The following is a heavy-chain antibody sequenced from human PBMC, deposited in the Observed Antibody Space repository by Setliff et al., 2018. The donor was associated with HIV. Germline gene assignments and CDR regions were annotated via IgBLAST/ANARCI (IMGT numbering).Heavy chain of an antibody. CDR3: TTEKRGSGAYNFDH. D-gene: IGHD5-12*01. CDR2: IKSRTDGGTT. Sequence: PGGSLRLSCEASGFTFDDYAMHWGRQAPGKGLEWVGRIKSRTDGGTTDYSAPVKGRFTISRDDSKNTLYLVMNGLKTEDTALYYCTTEKRGSGAYNFDHWGQGTLVTVSS. V-gene: IGHV3-15*01. J-gene: IGHJ4*02. CDR1: GFTFDDYA.